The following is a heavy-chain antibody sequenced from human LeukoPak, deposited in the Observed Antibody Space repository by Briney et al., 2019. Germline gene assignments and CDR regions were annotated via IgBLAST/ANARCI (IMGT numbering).Heavy chain of an antibody. CDR2: INPSGGST. Sequence: ASVKVSCKASGYTFTSYYMHWVRQAPGQGLEWMGIINPSGGSTSYAQKFQGRVTMTRDTSTRTVYMELSSLRSEDTAVYYCARVVVPAARLIGEGNACDIWGQGTMVIVSS. V-gene: IGHV1-46*01. CDR1: GYTFTSYY. J-gene: IGHJ3*02. D-gene: IGHD2-2*01. CDR3: ARVVVPAARLIGEGNACDI.